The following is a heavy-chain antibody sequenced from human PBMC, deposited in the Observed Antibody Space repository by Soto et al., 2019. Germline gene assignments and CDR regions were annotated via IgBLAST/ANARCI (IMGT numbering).Heavy chain of an antibody. D-gene: IGHD3-22*01. V-gene: IGHV3-53*01. J-gene: IGHJ4*02. CDR3: ARDAYYSDNTNYHLFYY. CDR1: GFTVSSSY. CDR2: IYSGGTT. Sequence: EVQLVESGGGLIQPGGSLRLSCAASGFTVSSSYMSWVRQAPGKGLEWVSLIYSGGTTHYADSVKGRFTISRDKSNNTLHLQMNSLRAEDTAWYYCARDAYYSDNTNYHLFYYLRQGTLVTVSS.